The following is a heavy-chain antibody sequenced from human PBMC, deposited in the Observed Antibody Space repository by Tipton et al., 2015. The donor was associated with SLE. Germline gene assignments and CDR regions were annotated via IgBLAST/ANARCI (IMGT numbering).Heavy chain of an antibody. D-gene: IGHD2-15*01. CDR3: ARAEGSWDAFDI. Sequence: TLSLTCTVSGGSISSYYWSWIRQPPGRGLGWIGYIYYSGSTNYNPSLKSRVTISVDTSKNQFSLKLSSVTAADTAVYYCARAEGSWDAFDIWGQGTMVTVSS. V-gene: IGHV4-59*01. J-gene: IGHJ3*02. CDR2: IYYSGST. CDR1: GGSISSYY.